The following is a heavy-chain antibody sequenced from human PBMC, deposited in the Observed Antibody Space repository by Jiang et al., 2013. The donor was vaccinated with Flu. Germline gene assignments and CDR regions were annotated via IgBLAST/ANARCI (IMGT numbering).Heavy chain of an antibody. V-gene: IGHV1-18*01. CDR3: ARGRAYYDSSHFDY. CDR1: GYTFTYYP. CDR2: ISAYNGNT. D-gene: IGHD3-22*01. J-gene: IGHJ4*02. Sequence: SGAEVKKPGASVKVSCKASGYTFTYYPMHWVRQAPGQGLEWMGWISAYNGNTNYAQKLQGRVTMTTDTSTSTAYMELRSLRSDDTAVYYCARGRAYYDSSHFDYWGQGTLVTVSS.